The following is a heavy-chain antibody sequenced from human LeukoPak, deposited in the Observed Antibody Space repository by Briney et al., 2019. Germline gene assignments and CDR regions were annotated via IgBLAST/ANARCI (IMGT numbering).Heavy chain of an antibody. CDR2: ISGSGSGT. V-gene: IGHV3-23*01. J-gene: IGHJ4*02. CDR3: AKLRPAARPYYLDY. D-gene: IGHD6-6*01. Sequence: GGSLRLSCAASGFTFSSYAMSWVRQAPGKGLEWVSTISGSGSGTYYADSVQGRFTISRDNYKNTLYLQMNILRPEDTAFYYCAKLRPAARPYYLDYWGQGTLVTVSS. CDR1: GFTFSSYA.